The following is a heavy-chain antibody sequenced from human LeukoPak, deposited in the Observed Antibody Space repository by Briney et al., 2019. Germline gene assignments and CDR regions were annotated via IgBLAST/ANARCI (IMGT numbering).Heavy chain of an antibody. V-gene: IGHV4-34*01. CDR3: ARVDGKPSHLRLGELPLYYYYGMDV. Sequence: SETLSLTCAVYGGSFSGYYWSWIRQPPGKGLEWIGEINHSGSTNYNPSLKSRVTISVDTSKNQFSLKLSSVTAADTAVYYCARVDGKPSHLRLGELPLYYYYGMDVWGQGTTVTVSS. D-gene: IGHD3-16*01. CDR2: INHSGST. CDR1: GGSFSGYY. J-gene: IGHJ6*02.